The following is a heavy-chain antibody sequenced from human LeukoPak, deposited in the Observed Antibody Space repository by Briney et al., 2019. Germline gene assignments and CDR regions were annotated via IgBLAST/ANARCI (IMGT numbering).Heavy chain of an antibody. Sequence: ASVKVSCKASGGTFSSYGISWVRQAPGQGLEWMGWISAYNGNTNYAQKLQGRVTMTTDTSTSTAYMELRSLRSDDTAVYYCARDRVAAKLGGYRRYFDYWGQGTLVTVSS. V-gene: IGHV1-18*01. J-gene: IGHJ4*02. D-gene: IGHD2-15*01. CDR1: GGTFSSYG. CDR2: ISAYNGNT. CDR3: ARDRVAAKLGGYRRYFDY.